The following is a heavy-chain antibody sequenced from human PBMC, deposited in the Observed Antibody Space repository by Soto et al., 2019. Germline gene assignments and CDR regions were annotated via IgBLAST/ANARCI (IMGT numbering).Heavy chain of an antibody. Sequence: QVQLVKSGAAVTKPGASVKVSCQASGYTFTGYYMHWVRQAPGQGLEWMGWINPNSGGTNYAQKFQGWVTMTRDTSISTAYMELSRLRSDDTAVYYCARGYCSSTSCYGGYFDYWGQGTLVTVSS. J-gene: IGHJ4*02. CDR1: GYTFTGYY. V-gene: IGHV1-2*04. CDR2: INPNSGGT. D-gene: IGHD2-2*01. CDR3: ARGYCSSTSCYGGYFDY.